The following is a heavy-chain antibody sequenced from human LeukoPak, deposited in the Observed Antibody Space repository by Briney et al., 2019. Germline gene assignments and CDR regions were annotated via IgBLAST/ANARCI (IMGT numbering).Heavy chain of an antibody. D-gene: IGHD5-18*01. CDR3: GKTTAGYSSGQKPAWPVDY. V-gene: IGHV3-23*01. CDR1: GFTFGSFA. J-gene: IGHJ4*02. Sequence: PGGSLRLSCEASGFTFGSFAMYWVRQAPGKGLEWIAGIFGSGGSPHCADSVKGRFTISRDNFQNTVYLQINSLRAEDTAVYYCGKTTAGYSSGQKPAWPVDYWGPGTLVTVSS. CDR2: IFGSGGSP.